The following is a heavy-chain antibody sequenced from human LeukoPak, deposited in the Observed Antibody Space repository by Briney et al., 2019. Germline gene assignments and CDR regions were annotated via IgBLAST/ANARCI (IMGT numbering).Heavy chain of an antibody. J-gene: IGHJ4*02. Sequence: GGSLRLSCAASGFTFSSYSMNWVRQAPGKGLEWVSSISSSSSYIYYADSVKGRFTISRDNAKNSLYLQMNSLRAEDTAVYYCARDGGAVAGPGSSDYWGQGTLVTVSP. CDR3: ARDGGAVAGPGSSDY. D-gene: IGHD6-19*01. CDR2: ISSSSSYI. V-gene: IGHV3-21*01. CDR1: GFTFSSYS.